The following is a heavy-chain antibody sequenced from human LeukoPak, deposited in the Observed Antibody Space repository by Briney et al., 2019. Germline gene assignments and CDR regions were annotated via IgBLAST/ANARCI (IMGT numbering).Heavy chain of an antibody. D-gene: IGHD3-3*01. CDR3: ARHDFWSGYYPPRDYYYMDV. CDR2: ISAYNGNT. V-gene: IGHV1-18*01. CDR1: GYTFTSYG. J-gene: IGHJ6*03. Sequence: EASVKVSCKASGYTFTSYGISWVRQAPGQGLEWMGWISAYNGNTNYAQKLQGRVTMTTDTSTSTAYMELRSLRSDDTAVYYCARHDFWSGYYPPRDYYYMDVWGKGTTVTVSS.